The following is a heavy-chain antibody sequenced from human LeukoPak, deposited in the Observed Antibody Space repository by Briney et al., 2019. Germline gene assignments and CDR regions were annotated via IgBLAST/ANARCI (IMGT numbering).Heavy chain of an antibody. CDR3: LSHYDSSGYYYAY. D-gene: IGHD3-22*01. CDR1: GGTFSGYY. CDR2: INHSGST. J-gene: IGHJ4*02. Sequence: SETLSLTCAVYGGTFSGYYWSWIRQPPGKGLEWIGEINHSGSTNYNPSLKSRVTISVDTSKNKFSLKLSSVTHADNAVYYCLSHYDSSGYYYAYWGQGTLVTVSS. V-gene: IGHV4-34*08.